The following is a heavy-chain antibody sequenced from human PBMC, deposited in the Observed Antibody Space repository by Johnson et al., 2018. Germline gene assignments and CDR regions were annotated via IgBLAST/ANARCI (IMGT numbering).Heavy chain of an antibody. V-gene: IGHV1-46*01. Sequence: QVQLVQSGAEVKKXGASVKVXCKASGYTFTSYYMHWVRQAPGQGLEWMGIINPSGGSTSYAQKFQGRVTMTRDTSTSTVYMELSSLRSEDTAVYYGARVWRDAFDIWGQGTMVTVSS. D-gene: IGHD3-10*01. J-gene: IGHJ3*02. CDR3: ARVWRDAFDI. CDR2: INPSGGST. CDR1: GYTFTSYY.